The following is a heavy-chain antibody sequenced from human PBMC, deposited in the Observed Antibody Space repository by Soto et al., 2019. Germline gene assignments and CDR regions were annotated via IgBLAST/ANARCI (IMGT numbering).Heavy chain of an antibody. CDR1: GFTFSRYA. Sequence: QVHLVESGGGLVQPGGSLRLSCAASGFTFSRYAMHWVRQAPGEGLEWVAVISSEGSSKYYGDSVKGRFTVSRDNSNNTVYLSMTSLRPDDTAVFYCARSRNGAVPDSINFWGQGTLVTVSS. CDR3: ARSRNGAVPDSINF. V-gene: IGHV3-30-3*01. CDR2: ISSEGSSK. J-gene: IGHJ4*02. D-gene: IGHD2-8*01.